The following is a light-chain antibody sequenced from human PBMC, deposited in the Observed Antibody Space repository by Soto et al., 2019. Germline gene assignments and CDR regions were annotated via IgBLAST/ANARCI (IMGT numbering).Light chain of an antibody. CDR2: GVS. Sequence: DIHMTQSPFTPSASVGHRITITCRGSQSISRCLAWYQQKPAKAPRLLIYGVSSLQSGVPSSFSGSGSATEYTLPISSLQPPDFATYYCQQYNSYYPPTFGQGTKVHIK. J-gene: IGKJ1*01. V-gene: IGKV1-5*01. CDR3: QQYNSYYPPT. CDR1: QSISRC.